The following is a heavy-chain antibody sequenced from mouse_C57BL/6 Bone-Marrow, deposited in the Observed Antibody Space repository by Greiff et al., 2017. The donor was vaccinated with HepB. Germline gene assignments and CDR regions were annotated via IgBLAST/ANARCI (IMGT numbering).Heavy chain of an antibody. CDR1: GYTFTSYW. D-gene: IGHD4-1*01. V-gene: IGHV1-53*01. CDR3: ARERTNWDYFDY. CDR2: INPSNGGT. Sequence: QVQLQQPGTELVKPGASVKLSCKASGYTFTSYWMHWVKQRPGQGLEWIGNINPSNGGTNYNEKFKSKATLTVDKSSSTAYMQLSSLTSEDFAVYYCARERTNWDYFDYWGQGTTLTVSS. J-gene: IGHJ2*01.